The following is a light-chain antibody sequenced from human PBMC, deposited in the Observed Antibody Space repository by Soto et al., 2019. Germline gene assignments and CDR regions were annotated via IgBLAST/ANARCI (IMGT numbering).Light chain of an antibody. J-gene: IGKJ1*01. Sequence: DIQMTQSPSSLSASVGDRVTITCRASQDISNYLAWYQQKPGKVPRLLMYAASTFQSGVPSRFSGSGSATDFTLTISSLQPEDVATYYCQKYNNVPWMFGQGTKVEIK. V-gene: IGKV1-27*01. CDR2: AAS. CDR1: QDISNY. CDR3: QKYNNVPWM.